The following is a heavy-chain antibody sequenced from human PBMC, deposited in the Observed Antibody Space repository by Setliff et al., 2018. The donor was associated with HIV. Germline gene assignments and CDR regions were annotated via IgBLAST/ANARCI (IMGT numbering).Heavy chain of an antibody. CDR2: IIPIFGTA. V-gene: IGHV1-69*06. CDR1: GGTFSSYA. D-gene: IGHD3-22*01. Sequence: ASLKVSCKTSGGTFSSYAINWVRQAPGQGLEWMGGIIPIFGTANFAQKFQGRVTITADKSTSTAYMELSSLGSEDTAVYYCARDDSSGLRGAFDIWGQGTMVTVSS. CDR3: ARDDSSGLRGAFDI. J-gene: IGHJ3*02.